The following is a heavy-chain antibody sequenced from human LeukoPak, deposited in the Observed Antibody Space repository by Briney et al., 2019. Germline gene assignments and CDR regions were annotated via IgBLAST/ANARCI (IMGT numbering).Heavy chain of an antibody. V-gene: IGHV4-59*12. D-gene: IGHD4-17*01. J-gene: IGHJ3*02. CDR1: GGSISSYY. Sequence: SETLSLTCTVSGGSISSYYWSWIRQPPGKGLEWIGSIYYSGSTYYNPSLKSRVTISVDTSKNQFSLKLSSVTAADTAVYYCARDMGDYGDDAFDIWGQGTMVTVSS. CDR3: ARDMGDYGDDAFDI. CDR2: IYYSGST.